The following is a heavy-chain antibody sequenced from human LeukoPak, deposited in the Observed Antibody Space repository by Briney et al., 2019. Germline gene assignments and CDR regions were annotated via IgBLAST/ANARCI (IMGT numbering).Heavy chain of an antibody. CDR2: IYYSGST. D-gene: IGHD2-15*01. CDR1: GGSISSYY. J-gene: IGHJ5*02. Sequence: SXTLSLTCTVSGGSISSYYWSWIRQPPGKGLEWIGYIYYSGSTNYNPSLKSRVTISLDTSKNQFSLKLSSVTAADTAVYYCARGGYCSGGSCYFSWFDPWGQGTLVTVSS. V-gene: IGHV4-59*01. CDR3: ARGGYCSGGSCYFSWFDP.